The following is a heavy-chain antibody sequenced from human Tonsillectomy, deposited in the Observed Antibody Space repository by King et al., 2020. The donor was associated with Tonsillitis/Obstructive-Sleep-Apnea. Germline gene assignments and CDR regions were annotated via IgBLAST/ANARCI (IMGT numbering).Heavy chain of an antibody. V-gene: IGHV4-39*01. CDR2: IYYSGST. CDR1: GGSISSSSYY. Sequence: QLQESGPGLVKPSETQSLTCTVSGGSISSSSYYWGWIRQPPGKGLEWIGSIYYSGSTYYNPSLKSRVTISVDTSKNQFSLKLSSVTAADTAVYYCARQDDFWSGYDLDYYGMDVWGQGTAVTVSS. J-gene: IGHJ6*02. CDR3: ARQDDFWSGYDLDYYGMDV. D-gene: IGHD3-3*01.